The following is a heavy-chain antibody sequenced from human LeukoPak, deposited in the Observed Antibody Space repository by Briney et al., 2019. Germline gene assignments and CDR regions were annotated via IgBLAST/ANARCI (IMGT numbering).Heavy chain of an antibody. J-gene: IGHJ4*02. D-gene: IGHD1-1*01. CDR2: INHSGST. Sequence: ASETLSLTCAVYGGSFSGYYWSWIRQPPGKGLEWIGEINHSGSTNYNPSLKSRVTISVDTSKNQFSLKLSSVTAADSAVYYCARDGSDNWSQFDFWGQGALVTVSS. CDR1: GGSFSGYY. CDR3: ARDGSDNWSQFDF. V-gene: IGHV4-34*01.